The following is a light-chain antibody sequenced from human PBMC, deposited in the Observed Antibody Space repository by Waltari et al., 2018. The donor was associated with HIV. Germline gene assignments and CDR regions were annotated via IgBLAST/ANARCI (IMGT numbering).Light chain of an antibody. CDR2: AVS. J-gene: IGLJ2*01. V-gene: IGLV2-14*03. Sequence: QSALTQPASVSGSPGQSITISCTGASSDIGGFDYVAWYQPHPGKVPKLIIYAVSDRPSGVSNRFSGSKSGSTASLSISGLQAEDEAVYYCSSYSRSSTLVLFGGGTKLTVL. CDR3: SSYSRSSTLVL. CDR1: SSDIGGFDY.